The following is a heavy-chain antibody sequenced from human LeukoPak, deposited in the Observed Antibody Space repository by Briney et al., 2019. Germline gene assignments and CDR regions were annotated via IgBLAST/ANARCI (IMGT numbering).Heavy chain of an antibody. CDR3: AAAGSRVRRYFQH. CDR1: AGAITSYY. CDR2: IYYSGST. V-gene: IGHV4-59*01. Sequence: PSETLSLTCTVSAGAITSYYWSWIRQPPGKGLEWIGYIYYSGSTNYNPSLKSRVTISVDTSKNQFSLKLSSVTAADTAVYYCAAAGSRVRRYFQHWGQGTLVTVSS. D-gene: IGHD3-16*01. J-gene: IGHJ1*01.